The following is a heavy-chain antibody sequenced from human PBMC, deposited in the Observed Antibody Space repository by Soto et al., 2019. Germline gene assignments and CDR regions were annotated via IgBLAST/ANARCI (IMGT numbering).Heavy chain of an antibody. J-gene: IGHJ6*02. Sequence: QVQLQESGPGLVKPSGTLSLTCAVSGGSISSSNWWSWVRQPPGNGLEWIGEIYHSGSTNYNPSLKSRVTISVDKSKNQFSLKLSSVTAADTAVYYCASSEVGASPWYYYYGMDVWGQGTTVTVSS. D-gene: IGHD1-26*01. V-gene: IGHV4-4*02. CDR2: IYHSGST. CDR1: GGSISSSNW. CDR3: ASSEVGASPWYYYYGMDV.